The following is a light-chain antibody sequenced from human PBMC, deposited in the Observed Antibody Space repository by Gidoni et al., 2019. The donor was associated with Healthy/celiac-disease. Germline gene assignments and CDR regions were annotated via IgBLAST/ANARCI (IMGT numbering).Light chain of an antibody. CDR1: QSVSSSY. Sequence: VCTQSPDTLSVSPGERATLSCWASQSVSSSYLAWYQQKPGQAHLLLIYGASSRATGIPDMFSGSGSGTDFTLTISRLQAEDFAVYDCQQYNSSPLTFGGGTKVEIK. CDR3: QQYNSSPLT. V-gene: IGKV3-20*01. J-gene: IGKJ4*01. CDR2: GAS.